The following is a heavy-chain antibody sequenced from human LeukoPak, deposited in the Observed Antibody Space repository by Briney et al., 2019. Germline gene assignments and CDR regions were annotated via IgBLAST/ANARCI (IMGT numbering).Heavy chain of an antibody. J-gene: IGHJ4*02. CDR3: TTDQWSPIWFGEFGTGSDY. V-gene: IGHV3-15*01. Sequence: GGSLRLSCAASGFTFSNAWMSWVRQAPGKGLEWVGRIKSKTDGGTTDYAAPVKGRFTISRDDSKNTLYLQMNSLKTEDTAVYYCTTDQWSPIWFGEFGTGSDYWGQGTLVTVSS. CDR2: IKSKTDGGTT. D-gene: IGHD3-10*01. CDR1: GFTFSNAW.